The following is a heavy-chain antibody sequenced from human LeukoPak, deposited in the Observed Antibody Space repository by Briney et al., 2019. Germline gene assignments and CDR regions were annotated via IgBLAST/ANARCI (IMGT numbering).Heavy chain of an antibody. J-gene: IGHJ4*02. CDR3: ARGSNTHFDY. CDR1: GFTFSNYD. V-gene: IGHV3-13*04. Sequence: PGGSLRLSCAASGFTFSNYDMHWVRQATGKGLEWVSAIGTAGDTYYPGSVRGRFTMSRENAKNSLYLQMNSLAAGDTAVYYCARGSNTHFDYWGQGILVTGSS. D-gene: IGHD2-8*01. CDR2: IGTAGDT.